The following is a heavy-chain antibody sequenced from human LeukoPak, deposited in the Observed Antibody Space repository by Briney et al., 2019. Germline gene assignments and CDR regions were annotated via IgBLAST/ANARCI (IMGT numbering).Heavy chain of an antibody. V-gene: IGHV3-7*01. J-gene: IGHJ3*02. CDR3: ASSSRTAAFDI. CDR2: IKQDRREK. Sequence: PGGSLRLSCAASGFTFSSYWMSWVRQAPGKGLEWVANIKQDRREKYYVDSVKGRFTISRDNAKNSLYLQMNSLRAEDTAVYYCASSSRTAAFDIWGQGTMVTVSS. CDR1: GFTFSSYW.